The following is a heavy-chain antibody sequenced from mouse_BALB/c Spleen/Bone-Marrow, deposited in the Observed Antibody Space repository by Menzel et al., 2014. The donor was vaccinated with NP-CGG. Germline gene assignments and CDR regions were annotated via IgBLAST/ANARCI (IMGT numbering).Heavy chain of an antibody. V-gene: IGHV5-9-2*01. Sequence: EVQRVESGGGLVKSGGSLKLSCAASGLSFXSYGMSWVRQTPEKRLEWVATISGGGSYTFYPDSVKGRFTISSDNAKNNLYLQLSSLRSEDTALYYCARHAYYDQTEVSFVYWGQGTLVTVSA. CDR1: GLSFXSYG. D-gene: IGHD2-4*01. CDR2: ISGGGSYT. J-gene: IGHJ3*01. CDR3: ARHAYYDQTEVSFVY.